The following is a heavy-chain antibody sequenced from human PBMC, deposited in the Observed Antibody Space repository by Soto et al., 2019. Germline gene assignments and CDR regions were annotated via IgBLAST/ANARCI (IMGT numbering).Heavy chain of an antibody. D-gene: IGHD5-18*01. CDR2: ISYDGSNK. CDR1: GFTFSSYG. J-gene: IGHJ4*02. Sequence: QVQLVESGGGVVQPGRSLRLSCAASGFTFSSYGMHWVRQAPGKGLEWVAVISYDGSNKYYADSVKGRFTISRDNSKNTLYLQMNSLRAEDTAVYYCASGYFHWGQGTLVTVSS. CDR3: ASGYFH. V-gene: IGHV3-30*03.